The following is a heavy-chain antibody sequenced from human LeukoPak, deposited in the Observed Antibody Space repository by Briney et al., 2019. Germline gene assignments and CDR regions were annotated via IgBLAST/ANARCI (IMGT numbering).Heavy chain of an antibody. CDR3: ARDLAAAGTRWFDP. CDR1: GGSLSSYY. Sequence: PSETLSLTCTVSGGSLSSYYWSWIRPPPGKGLEWIGYIYYSGSTNYNPSLKSRVTISVDTSKNQFSLKLSSVTAADTAVYYCARDLAAAGTRWFDPWGQGTLVTVSS. CDR2: IYYSGST. V-gene: IGHV4-59*01. D-gene: IGHD6-13*01. J-gene: IGHJ5*02.